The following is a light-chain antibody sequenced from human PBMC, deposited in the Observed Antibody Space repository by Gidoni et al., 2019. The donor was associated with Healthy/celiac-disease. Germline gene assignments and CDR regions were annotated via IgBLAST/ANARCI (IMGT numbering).Light chain of an antibody. CDR3: MQALQTPIFT. J-gene: IGKJ3*01. Sequence: DIVMTQSPLSLLVTPGEPATISCRSSQSLLHSKGYNYLDWYLQMPGQSPQLLIYLGSNRASGVPDRFSGSGSGTDFTLKISRVEAEDVGVYYCMQALQTPIFTFGPGTKVDIK. V-gene: IGKV2-28*01. CDR2: LGS. CDR1: QSLLHSKGYNY.